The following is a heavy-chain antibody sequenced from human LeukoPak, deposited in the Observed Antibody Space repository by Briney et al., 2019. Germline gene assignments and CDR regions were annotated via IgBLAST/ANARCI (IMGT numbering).Heavy chain of an antibody. CDR1: GFTFSTYV. CDR2: ISSNGDNT. Sequence: GGSLRLSCSVSGFTFSTYVMHWVRQAPGKGLEYVSAISSNGDNTYYADSVKGRFTISRDNSKNTQYLQMSSLRADDTAVYYCVRGTGYWGQGTLVTVSS. J-gene: IGHJ4*02. CDR3: VRGTGY. V-gene: IGHV3-64D*06.